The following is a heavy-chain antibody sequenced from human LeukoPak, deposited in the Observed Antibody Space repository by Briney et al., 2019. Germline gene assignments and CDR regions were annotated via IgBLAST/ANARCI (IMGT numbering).Heavy chain of an antibody. CDR2: IYTSGST. V-gene: IGHV4-61*02. J-gene: IGHJ6*03. CDR1: GGSISSGSYY. D-gene: IGHD2-2*01. Sequence: SQTLSLTCTVSGGSISSGSYYWSWIRQPAGKGLEWIGRIYTSGSTNYNPSLKSRVTISVDTSKNQFSLKLSSVTAADTAVYYCARSRCCTTTTCYVGYIDVGGKGTTVTVSS. CDR3: ARSRCCTTTTCYVGYIDV.